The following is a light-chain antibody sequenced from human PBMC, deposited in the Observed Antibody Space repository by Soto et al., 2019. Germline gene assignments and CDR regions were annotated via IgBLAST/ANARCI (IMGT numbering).Light chain of an antibody. J-gene: IGLJ1*01. CDR1: SSNIGAGYD. V-gene: IGLV1-40*01. Sequence: QSVLTQPPSVSGAPGQRVTISCTGSSSNIGAGYDVHWYQQLPVTAPKLLIYGNSNRPSGVPDRFSGSKSGTSASLAITGLQAEDEADYYCQSYDSSRGVFGTGTKLTVL. CDR2: GNS. CDR3: QSYDSSRGV.